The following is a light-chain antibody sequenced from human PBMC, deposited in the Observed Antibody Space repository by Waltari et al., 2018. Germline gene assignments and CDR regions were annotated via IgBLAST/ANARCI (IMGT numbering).Light chain of an antibody. V-gene: IGKV1-33*01. J-gene: IGKJ3*01. CDR3: QRYDNLPIFA. Sequence: DIQMTQSPRSLSASVGDRVTITCRARQAITDYLNWYQQKPGKAPKLLIQDTSKLETGVPARFSGSQSRTHFTLTISRLQPEAIGTYYCQRYDNLPIFAFGPGTKVEI. CDR1: QAITDY. CDR2: DTS.